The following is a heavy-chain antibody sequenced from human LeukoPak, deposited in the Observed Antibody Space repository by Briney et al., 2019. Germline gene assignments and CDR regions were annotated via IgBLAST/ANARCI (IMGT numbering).Heavy chain of an antibody. V-gene: IGHV3-23*01. CDR3: AKDRVTTVTTPFDY. D-gene: IGHD4-11*01. CDR2: ISGSGGST. Sequence: GGSLRLSCAASGFTFSSYGMGWVRQAPGKGLEWVSAISGSGGSTYYADSVKGRSTISRDNSKNTLYLQMNSLRAEDTAVYYCAKDRVTTVTTPFDYWGQGTLVTVSS. CDR1: GFTFSSYG. J-gene: IGHJ4*02.